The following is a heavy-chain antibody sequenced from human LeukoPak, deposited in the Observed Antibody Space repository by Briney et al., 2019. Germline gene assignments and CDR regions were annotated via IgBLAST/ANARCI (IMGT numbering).Heavy chain of an antibody. V-gene: IGHV3-30-3*01. CDR1: GSTFSSYA. Sequence: GRSLRLSCAASGSTFSSYAMHWVRQAPGKGLEWVAVISYDGSNKYYADSVKGRFTISRDNSKNTLYLQMNSLRAEDTAVYYCAREGMKYQLLFAFDIWGQGTMVTVSS. D-gene: IGHD2-2*01. CDR3: AREGMKYQLLFAFDI. CDR2: ISYDGSNK. J-gene: IGHJ3*02.